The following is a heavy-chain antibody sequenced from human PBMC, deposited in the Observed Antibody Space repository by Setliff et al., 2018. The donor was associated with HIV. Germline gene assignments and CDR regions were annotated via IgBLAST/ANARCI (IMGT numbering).Heavy chain of an antibody. CDR3: AKGNSYAENAFDI. V-gene: IGHV1-3*01. J-gene: IGHJ3*02. Sequence: ASVKVSCKTSGYSFTSYTMHWLRQAPGQRPEWVGWINVVNVNTKYSQKFQGRVTMTTDTSTTTAYMELRSLRSDDTAVYYCAKGNSYAENAFDIWGQGTMVTVSS. CDR2: INVVNVNT. D-gene: IGHD5-18*01. CDR1: GYSFTSYT.